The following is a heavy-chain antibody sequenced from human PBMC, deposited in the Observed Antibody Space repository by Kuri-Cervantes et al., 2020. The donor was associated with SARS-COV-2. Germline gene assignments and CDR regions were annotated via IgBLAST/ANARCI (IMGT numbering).Heavy chain of an antibody. Sequence: GGSLRLSCAASGSNFSRADMHWVRQAPGKGLEWVAFISYDGKHKKCIGSGKGRFAISRDNSQNTLLLQMTSLRSEDTAMYYCAKDHFGVHDFWGQGTLVTVSS. CDR2: ISYDGKHK. J-gene: IGHJ4*02. CDR3: AKDHFGVHDF. CDR1: GSNFSRAD. V-gene: IGHV3-30*18. D-gene: IGHD2-21*01.